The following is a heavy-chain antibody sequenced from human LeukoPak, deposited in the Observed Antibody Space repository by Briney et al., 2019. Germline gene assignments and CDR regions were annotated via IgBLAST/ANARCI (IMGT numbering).Heavy chain of an antibody. CDR1: GFNFRNAW. CDR3: TTEHENY. CDR2: IRSDSDGGVT. J-gene: IGHJ4*02. V-gene: IGHV3-15*01. Sequence: GGSLRLSCTASGFNFRNAWMCWVRQAPGKGLEWVGLIRSDSDGGVTQYGTPVKGRFTISRDDSKDTVYLQMNSLKTEDTAVYYCTTEHENYWGQGTLVTVSS.